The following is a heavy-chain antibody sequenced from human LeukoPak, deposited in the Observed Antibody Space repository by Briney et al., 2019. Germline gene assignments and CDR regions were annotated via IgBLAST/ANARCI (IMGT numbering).Heavy chain of an antibody. Sequence: ASVKVSCKASGYTFTSYGISWVRQAPGQGLEWMGWISAYNGNTNYAQKPQGRVTMTTDTSTSTAYMELRSLRSDDTAVYYCARASMVRGVFDYWGQGTLVTVSS. D-gene: IGHD3-10*01. CDR3: ARASMVRGVFDY. J-gene: IGHJ4*02. CDR2: ISAYNGNT. V-gene: IGHV1-18*04. CDR1: GYTFTSYG.